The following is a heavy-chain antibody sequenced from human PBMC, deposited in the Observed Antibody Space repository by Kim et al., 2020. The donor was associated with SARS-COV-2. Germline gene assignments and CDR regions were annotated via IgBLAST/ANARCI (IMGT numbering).Heavy chain of an antibody. J-gene: IGHJ5*01. D-gene: IGHD3-22*01. CDR2: INHSGST. CDR3: ARAKNYYYDSSGIRMAWF. CDR1: GGSFSGYY. Sequence: SETLSLTCAVYGGSFSGYYWSWIRQPPGKGLEWIGEINHSGSTNYNPSLKSRVTISVDTSKNQFSLKLSSVTAADTAVYYCARAKNYYYDSSGIRMAWF. V-gene: IGHV4-34*01.